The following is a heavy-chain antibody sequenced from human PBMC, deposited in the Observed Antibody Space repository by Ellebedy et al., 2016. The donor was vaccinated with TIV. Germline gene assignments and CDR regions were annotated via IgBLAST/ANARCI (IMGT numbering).Heavy chain of an antibody. D-gene: IGHD5-18*01. Sequence: GESLKISCAASGFTFTNYAMNWVRQAPGKRLEWVSVITVSGAYYANSVKGRFTISSDNSKNTLYLQMNSLTAEDTAVYYCATGLRSGGYTYTALDYWGQGILVTVSS. V-gene: IGHV3-23*01. J-gene: IGHJ4*02. CDR2: ITVSGA. CDR1: GFTFTNYA. CDR3: ATGLRSGGYTYTALDY.